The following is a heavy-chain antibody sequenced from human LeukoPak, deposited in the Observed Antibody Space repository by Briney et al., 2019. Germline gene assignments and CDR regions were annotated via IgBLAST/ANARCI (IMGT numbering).Heavy chain of an antibody. CDR2: IIPIFGTA. D-gene: IGHD5-18*01. V-gene: IGHV1-69*13. Sequence: ASVKVSCKASGGTFSSYAISWVRQAPGQGLEWMGGIIPIFGTANYAQKFQGRVTITADESTSTAYMELSRLRSDDTAVYYCARASDTAMVIPYYFDYWGQGTLVTVSS. CDR1: GGTFSSYA. CDR3: ARASDTAMVIPYYFDY. J-gene: IGHJ4*02.